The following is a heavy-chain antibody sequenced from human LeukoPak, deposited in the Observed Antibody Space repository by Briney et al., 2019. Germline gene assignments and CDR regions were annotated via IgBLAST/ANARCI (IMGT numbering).Heavy chain of an antibody. CDR1: GFTFSDYA. V-gene: IGHV3-23*01. CDR2: ISGSGDST. CDR3: AKFDYGDY. Sequence: GGSLRLSCSASGFTFSDYAMNWVRQAPGKGLEWVSGISGSGDSTYYADSVKGRFTISRDNSKNTLYLQIHSLRAEDTAVYYCAKFDYGDYWGQGTLVTVSS. D-gene: IGHD4-17*01. J-gene: IGHJ4*02.